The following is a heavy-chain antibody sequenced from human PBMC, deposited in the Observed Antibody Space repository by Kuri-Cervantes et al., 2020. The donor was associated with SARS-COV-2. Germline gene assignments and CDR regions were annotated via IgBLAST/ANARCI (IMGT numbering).Heavy chain of an antibody. V-gene: IGHV3-7*05. CDR2: IKQDGSEK. CDR1: EFIFSSSW. Sequence: GESLKISCAASEFIFSSSWMSWVRQAPGEGLEWVANIKQDGSEKYYLDSVKGRFTICRDNAKKSLYLQMNSLRVENTAVYYCAKDLTFVVAAPAVIRATKALPITWGQGTLVTVSS. CDR3: AKDLTFVVAAPAVIRATKALPIT. D-gene: IGHD2-2*02. J-gene: IGHJ5*02.